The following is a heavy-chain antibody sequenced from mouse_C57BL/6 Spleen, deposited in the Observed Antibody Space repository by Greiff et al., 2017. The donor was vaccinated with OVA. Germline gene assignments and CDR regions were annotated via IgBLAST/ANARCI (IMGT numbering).Heavy chain of an antibody. D-gene: IGHD5-1*01. V-gene: IGHV1-82*01. CDR2: IYPGDGDT. J-gene: IGHJ3*01. CDR3: ARVSTYESWFAY. CDR1: GYAFSSSW. Sequence: VKLVESGPELVKPGASVKISCKASGYAFSSSWMNWVKQRPGKGLEWIGRIYPGDGDTNYNGKFKGKATLTADKSSSTAYMQLSSLTSGDSAVXFCARVSTYESWFAYWGKGTLVTVSA.